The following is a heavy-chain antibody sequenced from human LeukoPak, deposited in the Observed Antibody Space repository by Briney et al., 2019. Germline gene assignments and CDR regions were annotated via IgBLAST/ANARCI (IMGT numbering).Heavy chain of an antibody. Sequence: GGSLRLSCAASGFTISTYEMTWVRQAPGKGLEWVSSITVSGSSTYYADSVKGRFTISRDKSKNTLYLQMNSLRAEDTAVYYCAKARRGIAVAGTETWGQGTLVTVSS. V-gene: IGHV3-23*01. J-gene: IGHJ5*02. D-gene: IGHD6-19*01. CDR1: GFTISTYE. CDR3: AKARRGIAVAGTET. CDR2: ITVSGSST.